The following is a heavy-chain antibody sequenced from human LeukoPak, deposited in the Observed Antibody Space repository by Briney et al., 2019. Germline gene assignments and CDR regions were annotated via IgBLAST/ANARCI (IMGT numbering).Heavy chain of an antibody. CDR2: IIPIFGTA. D-gene: IGHD5-12*01. V-gene: IGHV1-69*13. CDR1: GGTFSSYA. CDR3: ARDQGSRGYGLAFDI. J-gene: IGHJ3*02. Sequence: GASVKVSCKASGGTFSSYAISWVRQAPGQGLEWMGGIIPIFGTANYAQKFQGRVTITADEPTSTAYMELSSLRSEDTAVYYCARDQGSRGYGLAFDIWGQGTMVTVSS.